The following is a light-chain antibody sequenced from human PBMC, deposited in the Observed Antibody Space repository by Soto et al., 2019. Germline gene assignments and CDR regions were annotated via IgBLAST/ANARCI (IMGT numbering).Light chain of an antibody. CDR2: EGI. V-gene: IGLV2-23*01. CDR3: CSYVGATTYV. J-gene: IGLJ1*01. CDR1: SSNIGGYNV. Sequence: QSVLTQPASVSGSPGQSITISCSGTSSNIGGYNVVSWYQQHPGKAPKVIVYEGIKRPSGVSDRFSGSTSGSTASLTISGLQDEEEAEYYCCSYVGATTYVFGSGTKVTVL.